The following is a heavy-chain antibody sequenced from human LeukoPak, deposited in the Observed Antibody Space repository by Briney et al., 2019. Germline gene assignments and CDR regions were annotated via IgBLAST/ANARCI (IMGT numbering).Heavy chain of an antibody. Sequence: GGSLRLSCAASGFTFSSYWMSWVRQAPGKGLEWVANIKPDGSENYYVVSVKGRFTISRDNAKNSLSLQMNSLRAEDTAVYYCARGGSNYFASWGQGTLVTVSS. J-gene: IGHJ4*02. V-gene: IGHV3-7*05. D-gene: IGHD5-12*01. CDR1: GFTFSSYW. CDR2: IKPDGSEN. CDR3: ARGGSNYFAS.